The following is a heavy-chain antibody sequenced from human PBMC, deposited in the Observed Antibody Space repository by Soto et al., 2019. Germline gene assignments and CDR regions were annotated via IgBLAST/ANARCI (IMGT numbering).Heavy chain of an antibody. CDR3: ARDYSYALDVAGYFDF. CDR1: GYSISTGYY. D-gene: IGHD6-19*01. V-gene: IGHV4-38-2*02. Sequence: SETLSLTCTVSGYSISTGYYWAWVRQSPGKGLEWIGSVYRSGAAYYSPTLKSRVTISVDTSKNQFSLHLKSVTAADAAVYYCARDYSYALDVAGYFDFWGQGTPGTSPQ. J-gene: IGHJ4*02. CDR2: VYRSGAA.